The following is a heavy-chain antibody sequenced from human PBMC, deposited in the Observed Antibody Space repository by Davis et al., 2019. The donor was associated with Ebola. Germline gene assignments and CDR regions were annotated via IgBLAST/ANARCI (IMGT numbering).Heavy chain of an antibody. Sequence: GGSLRLSCAASGFTFTNAWMTWVRQAPGKGLEWVSGINWNGGSTGYADSVKGRFTISRDNAKNSLYLQMNSLRAEDTALYYCARGGYCSSTNCFVTDYWGQGTLVTVSS. V-gene: IGHV3-20*04. J-gene: IGHJ4*02. CDR3: ARGGYCSSTNCFVTDY. CDR1: GFTFTNAW. CDR2: INWNGGST. D-gene: IGHD2-2*01.